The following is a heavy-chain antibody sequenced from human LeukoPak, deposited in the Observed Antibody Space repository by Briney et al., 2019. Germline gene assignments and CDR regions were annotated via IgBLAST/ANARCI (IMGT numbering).Heavy chain of an antibody. D-gene: IGHD4/OR15-4a*01. Sequence: GGSLGLSCEASGFIFNKHAMGWVRQAPGKGLEWVSGLSGSGSSTDYADSVKGRFTVSRDNSKNTLFLQMHSLRAEDTAIYYCAKERDYGPADYWGQGTLVTVSS. CDR2: LSGSGSST. J-gene: IGHJ4*02. V-gene: IGHV3-23*01. CDR3: AKERDYGPADY. CDR1: GFIFNKHA.